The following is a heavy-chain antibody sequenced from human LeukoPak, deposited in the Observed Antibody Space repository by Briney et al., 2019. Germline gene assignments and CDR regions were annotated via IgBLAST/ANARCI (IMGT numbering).Heavy chain of an antibody. J-gene: IGHJ5*02. CDR3: ARGVLGYFRFDP. CDR2: ISSSSSYI. Sequence: GGSLRLSCAASGFTFSSYSMNWVRQAPGKGLEWVSSISSSSSYIYYADSVKGRFTISRDNAKNSPYLQMNSLRAEDTAVYYCARGVLGYFRFDPWGQGTLVTVSS. D-gene: IGHD3-9*01. CDR1: GFTFSSYS. V-gene: IGHV3-21*01.